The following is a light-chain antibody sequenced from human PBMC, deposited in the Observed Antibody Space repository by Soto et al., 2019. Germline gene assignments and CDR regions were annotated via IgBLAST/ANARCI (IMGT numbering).Light chain of an antibody. Sequence: DIQMTQSPSTLAASVGDRVTITCRASQNINRWLAWYQQKPGKAPKVLIYDASSLESGVPSRFSGSGSGTEFTLTITSLQPDEFATYYCQQYDGYFGPGTKVDFK. CDR1: QNINRW. V-gene: IGKV1-5*01. CDR2: DAS. CDR3: QQYDGY. J-gene: IGKJ3*01.